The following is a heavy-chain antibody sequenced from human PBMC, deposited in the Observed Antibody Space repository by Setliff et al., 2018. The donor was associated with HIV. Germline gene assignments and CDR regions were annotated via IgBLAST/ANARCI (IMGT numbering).Heavy chain of an antibody. CDR1: GYTFTSYG. J-gene: IGHJ3*02. CDR2: ISVYNGNI. D-gene: IGHD2-21*02. V-gene: IGHV1-18*01. CDR3: ARIYCGGDCYPPNDAFDI. Sequence: ASVNVSCKASGYTFTSYGISWVRQAPGQGLEWMGWISVYNGNINYAQNLQGRVTMTTDTSTSTAYMELRSLRSDDTAVYYCARIYCGGDCYPPNDAFDIWGQGTMVTVSS.